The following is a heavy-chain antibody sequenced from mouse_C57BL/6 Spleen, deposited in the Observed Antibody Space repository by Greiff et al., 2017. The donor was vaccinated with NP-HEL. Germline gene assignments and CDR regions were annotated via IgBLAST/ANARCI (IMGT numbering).Heavy chain of an antibody. V-gene: IGHV1-62-2*01. J-gene: IGHJ4*01. CDR3: ARHEEPITTVPYYYAMDY. D-gene: IGHD1-1*01. Sequence: VQLQESGAELVKPGASVKLSCKASGYTFTEYTIHWVKQRSGQGLEWIGWFYPGSGSIKYNEKFKDKATLTADKSSSTVYMELSRLTSEDSAVYFCARHEEPITTVPYYYAMDYWGQGTSVTVSS. CDR2: FYPGSGSI. CDR1: GYTFTEYT.